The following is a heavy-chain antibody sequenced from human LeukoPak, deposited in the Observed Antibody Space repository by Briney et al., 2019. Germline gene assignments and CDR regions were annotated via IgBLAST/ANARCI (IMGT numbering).Heavy chain of an antibody. Sequence: GGSLRLSCAASGFTFSNAWMNWVRQAPGKGLEWVGRIKSKTDGGTTDYAAPVKGRFTISRDDSKNTLYLQMNSLKTEDTAVYYCTTAYYDILTGYYEIYLFDYWGQGTLVTVSS. J-gene: IGHJ4*02. CDR3: TTAYYDILTGYYEIYLFDY. CDR1: GFTFSNAW. CDR2: IKSKTDGGTT. D-gene: IGHD3-9*01. V-gene: IGHV3-15*07.